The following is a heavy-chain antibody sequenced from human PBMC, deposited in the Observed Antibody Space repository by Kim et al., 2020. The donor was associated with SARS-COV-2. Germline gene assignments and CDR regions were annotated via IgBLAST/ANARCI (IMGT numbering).Heavy chain of an antibody. J-gene: IGHJ4*02. Sequence: GRFTISRDDSKNPLYLQMNSLKAEDTAVYYCTTGLQTYYDILTGYFSFDYWGQGTLVTVSS. CDR3: TTGLQTYYDILTGYFSFDY. D-gene: IGHD3-9*01. V-gene: IGHV3-15*01.